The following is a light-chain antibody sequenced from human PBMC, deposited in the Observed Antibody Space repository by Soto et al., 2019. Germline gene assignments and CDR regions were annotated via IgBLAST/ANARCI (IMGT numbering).Light chain of an antibody. Sequence: DVRMTKYKSSISASVGDRVTNTCRASQPISSWLAWYQQVPGQAPYLLIYPASTLQSGVPSRFSGSRSGTDFTLTINCLQPEDVATYYCQQGDNFPRAFGQGGKV. CDR1: QPISSW. J-gene: IGKJ1*01. V-gene: IGKV1-12*01. CDR2: PAS. CDR3: QQGDNFPRA.